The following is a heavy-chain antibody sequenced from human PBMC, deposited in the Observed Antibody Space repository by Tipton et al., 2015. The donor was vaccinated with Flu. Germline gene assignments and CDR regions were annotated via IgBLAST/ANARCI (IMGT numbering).Heavy chain of an antibody. D-gene: IGHD3-22*01. CDR3: ARRDSSGSLDY. J-gene: IGHJ4*02. V-gene: IGHV4-31*03. CDR2: IYYSGST. CDR1: GGSISSGGYY. Sequence: TLSLTCTVSGGSISSGGYYWSWIRQHPGKGLEWIGYIYYSGSTYYNPSLKSRVTISVDTSKNQFSLKLSSVTAADTAVYYCARRDSSGSLDYWGQGTLVTVSS.